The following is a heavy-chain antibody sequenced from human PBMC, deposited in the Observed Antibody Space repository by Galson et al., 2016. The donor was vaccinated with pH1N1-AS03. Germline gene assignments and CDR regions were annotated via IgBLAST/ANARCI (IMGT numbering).Heavy chain of an antibody. J-gene: IGHJ4*02. CDR2: TYYRSKWYN. CDR3: ARHHLGAGPAFDY. V-gene: IGHV6-1*01. Sequence: CAISGDSVFSNTAAWNWIRQSPSRGLEWLGRTYYRSKWYNDYAVFVASRITINPETSKNQFSLQQNSVTPEDTALYYCARHHLGAGPAFDYCGQGTLVTVSS. CDR1: GDSVFSNTAA. D-gene: IGHD1-26*01.